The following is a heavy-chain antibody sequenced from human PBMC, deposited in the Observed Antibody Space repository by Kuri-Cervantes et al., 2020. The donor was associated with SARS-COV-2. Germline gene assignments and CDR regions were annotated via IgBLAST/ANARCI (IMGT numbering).Heavy chain of an antibody. D-gene: IGHD2-15*01. J-gene: IGHJ4*02. CDR3: AKDQHGIVVVVAAIDY. Sequence: GESLKISCAASGFTVSSNYMSWVRQAPGKGLERVSVIYSGGSTYYAGSVKGRFTISRDNSKNTLYLQMNSLRAEDTAVYYCAKDQHGIVVVVAAIDYWGQGTLVTVSS. CDR1: GFTVSSNY. V-gene: IGHV3-66*02. CDR2: IYSGGST.